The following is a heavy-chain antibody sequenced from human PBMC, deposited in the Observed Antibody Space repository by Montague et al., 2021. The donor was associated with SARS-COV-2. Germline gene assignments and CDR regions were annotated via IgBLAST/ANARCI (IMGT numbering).Heavy chain of an antibody. Sequence: SETLSLTCAVFNGSFSSFYWNWIRQPSGKGLEWIGYIYYSGSTNYNPSLKSRVTISVDTSKNQFSLKLSSVTAADTAVYYCARVFPRWLQFDPYFDYWGQGTLVTVSS. J-gene: IGHJ4*02. CDR2: IYYSGST. CDR3: ARVFPRWLQFDPYFDY. V-gene: IGHV4-59*01. D-gene: IGHD5-24*01. CDR1: NGSFSSFY.